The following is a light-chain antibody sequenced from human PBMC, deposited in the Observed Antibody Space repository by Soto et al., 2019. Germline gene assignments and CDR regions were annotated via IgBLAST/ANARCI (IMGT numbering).Light chain of an antibody. V-gene: IGLV1-40*01. Sequence: QSVLTQPPSVSGAPGQRVTISCTGTSSNVGAGYDVHWYQHLPGTAPKLLIYSNNNRPSGVPDRFSASKSGASASLAITGLQAEDEADYYCQSYDNSLTGYVFGTGTKVTVL. CDR2: SNN. CDR1: SSNVGAGYD. CDR3: QSYDNSLTGYV. J-gene: IGLJ1*01.